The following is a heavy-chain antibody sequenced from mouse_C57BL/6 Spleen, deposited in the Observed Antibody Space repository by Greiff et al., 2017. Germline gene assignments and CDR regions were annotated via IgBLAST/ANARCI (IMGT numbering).Heavy chain of an antibody. J-gene: IGHJ2*01. CDR3: ARNWALDY. CDR2: LSGGGGNT. D-gene: IGHD4-1*01. CDR1: GFTFSSYT. V-gene: IGHV5-9*01. Sequence: EVMLVESGGGLVKPGGSLKLSCAASGFTFSSYTMSWVRQTPEQRLEWVATLSGGGGNTYYPDSVKGRFTISRDNAKNTLYLQMSSLRSEDTALYYCARNWALDYWGQGTTLTVSS.